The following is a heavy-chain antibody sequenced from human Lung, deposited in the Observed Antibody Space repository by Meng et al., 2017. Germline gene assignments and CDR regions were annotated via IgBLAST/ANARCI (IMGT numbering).Heavy chain of an antibody. V-gene: IGHV1-18*01. CDR3: ARGTPGRSYSDY. D-gene: IGHD3-10*01. Sequence: QVQPVQSGPEVKKPGASVKVSCTASDYTFTGYGVSWVRQAPGQGIEWMAWLGAHDGETSHATKFPGRVTVSADRPTATAYMELRSLRSDDTAVYYCARGTPGRSYSDYWGQGTLVTVSS. CDR1: DYTFTGYG. J-gene: IGHJ4*02. CDR2: LGAHDGET.